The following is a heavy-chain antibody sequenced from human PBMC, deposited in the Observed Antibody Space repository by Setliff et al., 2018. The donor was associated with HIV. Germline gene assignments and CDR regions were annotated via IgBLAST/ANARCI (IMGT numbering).Heavy chain of an antibody. CDR3: ARQAIATRSFDY. D-gene: IGHD6-13*01. J-gene: IGHJ4*02. V-gene: IGHV4-4*07. Sequence: SETLSLTCTVSGGSLTGYHWSWIRQSAGKELEWIGRMYYTGTTDYNPSLMSRVTLSIDRSKNQFALEVNSMTAADAAVYYCARQAIATRSFDYWGPGTLVTVSS. CDR2: MYYTGTT. CDR1: GGSLTGYH.